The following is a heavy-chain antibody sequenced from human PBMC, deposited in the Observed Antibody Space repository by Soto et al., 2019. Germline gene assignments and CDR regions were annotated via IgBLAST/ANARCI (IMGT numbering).Heavy chain of an antibody. Sequence: QVQLVQSGAEVKKPGASVKVSCKASGYTFTSYGISWVRQAPGQGLEWMGWIIAYNGNTNYAQKLQGRVTMTTDTSPSTADIELRSLRSDDTAVYYCASLPYGITISEGWFDPWGQGTLVTVSS. D-gene: IGHD3-3*01. J-gene: IGHJ5*02. CDR1: GYTFTSYG. CDR2: IIAYNGNT. CDR3: ASLPYGITISEGWFDP. V-gene: IGHV1-18*01.